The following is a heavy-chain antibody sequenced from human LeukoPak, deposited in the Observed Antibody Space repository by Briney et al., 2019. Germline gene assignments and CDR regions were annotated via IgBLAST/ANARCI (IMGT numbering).Heavy chain of an antibody. D-gene: IGHD6-13*01. CDR1: GGSISSYY. CDR3: ARLSSSGYCFDY. J-gene: IGHJ4*02. Sequence: SQTLSLTCTVSGGSISSYYGSWTRQPPGKGLEWIGYIYYSGSTNYNPSLKSRVTISVDTSKNQISLKLSSVTAADTAVYYCARLSSSGYCFDYWGQGTLVTVSS. CDR2: IYYSGST. V-gene: IGHV4-59*08.